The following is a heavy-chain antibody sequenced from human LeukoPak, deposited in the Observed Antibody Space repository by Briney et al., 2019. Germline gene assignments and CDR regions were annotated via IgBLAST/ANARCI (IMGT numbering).Heavy chain of an antibody. V-gene: IGHV3-7*01. D-gene: IGHD6-19*01. CDR3: ARDVIAVAAYFDY. CDR1: GFTFSSYW. CDR2: IKQDGSEK. Sequence: GGSLRLSCAASGFTFSSYWMSWVCQAPGKGLEWVANIKQDGSEKYYVDSVKGRFTISRDNAKNSLYLQMNSLRAEDTAVYYCARDVIAVAAYFDYWGQGTLVTVSS. J-gene: IGHJ4*02.